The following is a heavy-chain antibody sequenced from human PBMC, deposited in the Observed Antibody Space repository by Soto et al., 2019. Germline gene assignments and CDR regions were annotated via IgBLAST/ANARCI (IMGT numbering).Heavy chain of an antibody. D-gene: IGHD1-26*01. Sequence: QVQLVQSGAEVKKPGSSVKVSCKASGGTFSSYAISWVRQAPGQGLEWMGGIIPIFGTANYAQKFQGRVTITADESTSTAYMELSSLRSEDTAVYYCARREETGLRRDHYYYGMDVWGQGTTVTVSS. J-gene: IGHJ6*02. CDR3: ARREETGLRRDHYYYGMDV. CDR2: IIPIFGTA. CDR1: GGTFSSYA. V-gene: IGHV1-69*12.